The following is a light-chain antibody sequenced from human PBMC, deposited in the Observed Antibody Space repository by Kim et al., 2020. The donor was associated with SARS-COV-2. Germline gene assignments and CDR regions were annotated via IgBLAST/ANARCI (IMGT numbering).Light chain of an antibody. CDR2: DAS. Sequence: EVVLTQSPGTLSLSPGERATLYCRASRSIDTYLAWYQQIPGRAPRLLIYDASNRAAGIPARFTGSGSGTDFTLTISSLEPEDFAVYYCQQRSTWPPWTFGQGTKVDIK. CDR3: QQRSTWPPWT. J-gene: IGKJ1*01. V-gene: IGKV3-11*01. CDR1: RSIDTY.